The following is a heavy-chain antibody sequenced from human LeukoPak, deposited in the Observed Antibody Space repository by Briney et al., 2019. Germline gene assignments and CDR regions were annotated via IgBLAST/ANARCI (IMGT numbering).Heavy chain of an antibody. J-gene: IGHJ3*02. V-gene: IGHV3-74*01. CDR1: GFTFSSYW. Sequence: PGGSLRLSCAASGFTFSSYWMHWVRQAPGKGLVWVSRINSDGSSTTYADSVKGRFTISRDNSKNTLYLQMNSLRAEDTAVYYCARTLARASSSGSYYGAFDIWGQGTMVTVSS. D-gene: IGHD1-26*01. CDR3: ARTLARASSSGSYYGAFDI. CDR2: INSDGSST.